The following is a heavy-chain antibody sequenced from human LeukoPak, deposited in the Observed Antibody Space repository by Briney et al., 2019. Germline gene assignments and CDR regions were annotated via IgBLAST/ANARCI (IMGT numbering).Heavy chain of an antibody. V-gene: IGHV4-59*01. D-gene: IGHD3-22*01. Sequence: SETLSLTCTVSGGSISSYYWSWIRQPPGKGLEWIGYIYYSGSTNYNPSLKIRVTISVDTSKNQFSLKLSSVTAADTAVYYCARDYYDSSGYYYFDYWGQGTLVTVSS. J-gene: IGHJ4*02. CDR1: GGSISSYY. CDR2: IYYSGST. CDR3: ARDYYDSSGYYYFDY.